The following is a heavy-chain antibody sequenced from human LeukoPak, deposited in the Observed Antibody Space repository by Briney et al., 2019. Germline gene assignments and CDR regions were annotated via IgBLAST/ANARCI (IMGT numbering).Heavy chain of an antibody. CDR2: FEDDGTDT. CDR3: ARGMLSSAGYHWYYYMDV. J-gene: IGHJ6*03. Sequence: GGSLRLSCAASGFTSGRYWMHCVRQAPGKGPEWVSRFEDDGTDTHYAVSVNGHFTISRNNAKNTLYLQMNSLRGEDTAVYNGARGMLSSAGYHWYYYMDVWGKGAMVTVSS. CDR1: GFTSGRYW. V-gene: IGHV3-74*01. D-gene: IGHD3-3*01.